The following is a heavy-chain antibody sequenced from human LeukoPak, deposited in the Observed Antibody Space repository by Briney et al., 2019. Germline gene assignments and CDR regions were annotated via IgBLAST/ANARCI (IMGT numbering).Heavy chain of an antibody. J-gene: IGHJ4*02. Sequence: PGGSLRLSCAASGFTFSSYEMNWVRQAPGKGLEWVSYISSSGSTIYYADSVKGRFTIYRDNAKNSLYLQMNSLRAEDTAVYYCAAEKEGYYDSIGYLDYWGQGTLVTVSS. V-gene: IGHV3-48*03. CDR1: GFTFSSYE. CDR2: ISSSGSTI. D-gene: IGHD3-22*01. CDR3: AAEKEGYYDSIGYLDY.